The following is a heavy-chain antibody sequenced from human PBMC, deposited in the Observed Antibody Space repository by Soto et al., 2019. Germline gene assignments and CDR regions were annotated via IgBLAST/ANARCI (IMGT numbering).Heavy chain of an antibody. CDR3: ARQRATVPPFGYYYMDV. J-gene: IGHJ6*03. CDR1: GGSISSSSYY. D-gene: IGHD4-17*01. Sequence: SETLSLTCTVSGGSISSSSYYWGWIRQPPGKGLEWIGSIYYSGSTYYNPSLKSRVTISVDTSKNQFSLKLSSVTAADTAVYYCARQRATVPPFGYYYMDVWGKGTTVTVSS. CDR2: IYYSGST. V-gene: IGHV4-39*01.